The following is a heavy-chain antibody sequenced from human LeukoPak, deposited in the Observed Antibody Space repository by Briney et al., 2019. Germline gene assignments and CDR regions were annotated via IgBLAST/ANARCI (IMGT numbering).Heavy chain of an antibody. V-gene: IGHV3-74*01. Sequence: GSLRLSCAASGFSFSGHWMHWARQLPGKGLVWVSRISPTGSTTSYADSVKGRFTVYRDNAKNTLYLQVNNLRAEDTAVYYCARGPSSNWSGLDFWGQGTLLTVSS. CDR3: ARGPSSNWSGLDF. J-gene: IGHJ4*02. D-gene: IGHD6-13*01. CDR1: GFSFSGHW. CDR2: ISPTGSTT.